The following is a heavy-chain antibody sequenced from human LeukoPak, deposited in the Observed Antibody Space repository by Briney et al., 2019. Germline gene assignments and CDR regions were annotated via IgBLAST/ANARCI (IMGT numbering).Heavy chain of an antibody. D-gene: IGHD6-19*01. V-gene: IGHV3-7*05. CDR2: IKEDGSRN. J-gene: IGHJ4*02. Sequence: GGSLRLSCAASGFTFSSYWMSWVSQAPGKGLEWVANIKEDGSRNHYVDSVKGRFTISRDNAKNSLYLQMSSLRAEDTAVYYCARQLSGWYDADPYWGQGTLVTVSS. CDR1: GFTFSSYW. CDR3: ARQLSGWYDADPY.